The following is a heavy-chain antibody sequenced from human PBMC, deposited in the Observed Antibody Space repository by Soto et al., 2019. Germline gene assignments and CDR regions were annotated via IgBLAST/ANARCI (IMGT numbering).Heavy chain of an antibody. CDR3: ARGGRGSVRFLENYYYYGMDV. CDR2: ISYDGSNK. CDR1: GFTFSSYA. V-gene: IGHV3-30-3*01. Sequence: GGSLRLSCAASGFTFSSYAMHWVRQAPGKGLEWVAVISYDGSNKYYADSVKGRFTISRDNSKNTLYLQMNSLRAEDTAVYYCARGGRGSVRFLENYYYYGMDVWGQGTTVTVSS. J-gene: IGHJ6*02. D-gene: IGHD3-3*01.